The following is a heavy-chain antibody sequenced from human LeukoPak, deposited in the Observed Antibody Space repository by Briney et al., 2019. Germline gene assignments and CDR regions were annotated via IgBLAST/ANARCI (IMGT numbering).Heavy chain of an antibody. J-gene: IGHJ4*02. CDR2: VTGSGDGT. Sequence: GGSLRLSCAASGFTFSNYAMMWVRQAPGNGLEWVCSVTGSGDGTYYADSVRGRFTISRDNAENALYLQLNSLRAEDTAVYFCVKGFVHPTYYFDYWGQGTLVTVSS. D-gene: IGHD3-10*01. CDR1: GFTFSNYA. CDR3: VKGFVHPTYYFDY. V-gene: IGHV3-23*01.